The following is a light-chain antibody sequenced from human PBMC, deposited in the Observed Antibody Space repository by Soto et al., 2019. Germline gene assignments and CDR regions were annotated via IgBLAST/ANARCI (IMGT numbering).Light chain of an antibody. V-gene: IGKV3D-15*01. CDR3: QQYNNWPLT. CDR1: QNILRT. Sequence: VMTQSPVTLSVSPGETATLSCKASQNILRTLAWYQQKPDQPPRLLIYGASTRVTGIPARFSGNGSGTEFTLTISSLQSEDFAVYYCQQYNNWPLTFGGGTKVDIK. CDR2: GAS. J-gene: IGKJ4*01.